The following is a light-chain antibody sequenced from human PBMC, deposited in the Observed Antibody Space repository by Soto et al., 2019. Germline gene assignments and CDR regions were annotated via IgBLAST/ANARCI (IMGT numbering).Light chain of an antibody. CDR3: QQYNSYQWT. V-gene: IGKV1-5*01. Sequence: DIQMTQSPSTLSASVGDRVTITCRASQSISSWLAWYQQKPGKAPKLLIYDASSLESGVPSMFSGSGSGTEFTLPISSLQPDDFATYYCQQYNSYQWTFGQGTKVEIK. CDR2: DAS. J-gene: IGKJ1*01. CDR1: QSISSW.